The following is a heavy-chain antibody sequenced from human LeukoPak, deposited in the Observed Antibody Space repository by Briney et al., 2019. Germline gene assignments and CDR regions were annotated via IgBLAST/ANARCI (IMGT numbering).Heavy chain of an antibody. CDR3: ARGDYYYYYYMDV. CDR2: IYYSGST. J-gene: IGHJ6*03. V-gene: IGHV4-39*07. CDR1: GGSISSSSYY. Sequence: PETLSLTCTVSGGSISSSSYYWGWIRQPPGKGLEWIGSIYYSGSTYYNPSLKSRVTISVDTSKNQFSLKPSSVTAADTAVYYCARGDYYYYYYMDVWGKGTTVTVSS.